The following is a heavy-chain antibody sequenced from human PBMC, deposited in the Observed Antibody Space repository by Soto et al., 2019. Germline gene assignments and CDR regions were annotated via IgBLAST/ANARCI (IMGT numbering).Heavy chain of an antibody. J-gene: IGHJ2*01. CDR1: GYSFINYW. CDR3: ARPGSGSPTNDWYFDL. D-gene: IGHD6-19*01. CDR2: IYPGDSDT. Sequence: GESLKISCKGSGYSFINYWIAWVRQMPGKGLEWMGIIYPGDSDTRYSPSFQGQVTISADKSITTAYLHWSSLKASDTAMYFCARPGSGSPTNDWYFDLWGRGTLVTVSS. V-gene: IGHV5-51*01.